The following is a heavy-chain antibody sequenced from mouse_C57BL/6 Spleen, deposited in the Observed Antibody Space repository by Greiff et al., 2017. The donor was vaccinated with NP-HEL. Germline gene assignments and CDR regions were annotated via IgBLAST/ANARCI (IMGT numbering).Heavy chain of an antibody. CDR3: ARIHYDYDEGFAY. V-gene: IGHV8-8*01. J-gene: IGHJ3*01. CDR2: IWWDDDT. Sequence: QVTLKECGPGILQPSQTLSLTCSFSGFSLSTFGMGVGWIRQPSGKGLEWLAHIWWDDDTYYNPALKSRLTISKDTSKNQVFLKIANVDTADTATYYCARIHYDYDEGFAYWGQGTLVTVSA. CDR1: GFSLSTFGMG. D-gene: IGHD2-4*01.